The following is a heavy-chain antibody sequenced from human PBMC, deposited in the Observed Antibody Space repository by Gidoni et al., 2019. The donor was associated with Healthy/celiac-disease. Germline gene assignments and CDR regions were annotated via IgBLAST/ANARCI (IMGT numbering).Heavy chain of an antibody. J-gene: IGHJ6*02. CDR3: AKSWGGQYQYYYYGMDV. V-gene: IGHV3-9*01. D-gene: IGHD2-2*01. CDR2: IRWNCGSI. CDR1: GVTFEDYA. Sequence: EVQLVESGGGLVQPGSSLRLSCAASGVTFEDYAMHWVRQATGKGLEWVSGIRWNCGSIGYAASVKGRFTISRDNAKNSLYLQMNSLRVEDTALYYCAKSWGGQYQYYYYGMDVWGQGTTVTVSS.